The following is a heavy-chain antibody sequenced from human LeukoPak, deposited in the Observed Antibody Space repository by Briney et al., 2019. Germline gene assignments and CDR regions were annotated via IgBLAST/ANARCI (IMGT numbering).Heavy chain of an antibody. J-gene: IGHJ4*02. CDR2: ISGSGGST. Sequence: PGGSLRLSCAASGFTFSSYAMSWVRQAPGKGLEWVSAISGSGGSTYYADSVKGRFTISRDNSKNTLYLQMNSLRAEDTAVYYCAKDRVLSSLNPLYNDYWGQGTLVTVSS. V-gene: IGHV3-23*01. CDR1: GFTFSSYA. CDR3: AKDRVLSSLNPLYNDY. D-gene: IGHD6-13*01.